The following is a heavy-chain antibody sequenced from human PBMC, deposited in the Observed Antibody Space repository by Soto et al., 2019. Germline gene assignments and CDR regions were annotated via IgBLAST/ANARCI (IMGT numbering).Heavy chain of an antibody. CDR1: GFTFSTYG. Sequence: AGSLCLSCTATGFTFSTYGSHWVRQAPGKGLEWVAVISYDGSKNYNAYSVKGRLTTSGENTKKTPLLQMNSPTADAAAVYYCVKDRVESGLGEVDDWGQGILVTVSS. CDR2: ISYDGSKN. J-gene: IGHJ4*02. V-gene: IGHV3-30*18. D-gene: IGHD3-16*01. CDR3: VKDRVESGLGEVDD.